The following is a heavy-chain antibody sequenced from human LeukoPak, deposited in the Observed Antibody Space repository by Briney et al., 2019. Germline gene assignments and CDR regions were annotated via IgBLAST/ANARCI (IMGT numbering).Heavy chain of an antibody. D-gene: IGHD7-27*01. Sequence: PGGSLRLSCTASGFTFSSYSMNWVRQAPGKGLEWASYISSSSSNIFYADSFKGRFTISRDNAQNSLYLQMNSLRVEDTAVYYCARDPPGAHFDYWGQGTLVTVSS. CDR2: ISSSSSNI. CDR1: GFTFSSYS. V-gene: IGHV3-21*01. CDR3: ARDPPGAHFDY. J-gene: IGHJ4*02.